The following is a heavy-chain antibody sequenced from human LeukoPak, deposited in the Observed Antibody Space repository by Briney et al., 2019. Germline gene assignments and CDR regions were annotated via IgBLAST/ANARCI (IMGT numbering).Heavy chain of an antibody. D-gene: IGHD3-16*02. CDR2: IVVGSANT. J-gene: IGHJ4*02. CDR1: GFIFSSSA. V-gene: IGHV1-58*02. Sequence: GASVKVSCKASGFIFSSSAMQWVRQARGRRLEWIGWIVVGSANTNYAQKFQGRVTITRDMSTNTAYMELSSLRSEDTAVYYCAVVGGGQYVWVSYRPYYFDYWGQGTLVTVSS. CDR3: AVVGGGQYVWVSYRPYYFDY.